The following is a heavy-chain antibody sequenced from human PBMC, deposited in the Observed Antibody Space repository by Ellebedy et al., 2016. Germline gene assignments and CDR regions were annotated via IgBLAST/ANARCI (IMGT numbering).Heavy chain of an antibody. D-gene: IGHD3-22*01. J-gene: IGHJ4*02. CDR1: GGTFSSYA. CDR3: NLYYYDSSGYYSDY. CDR2: IIPIFGTA. V-gene: IGHV1-69*06. Sequence: SVKVSXXASGGTFSSYAISWVRQAPGQGLEWMGGIIPIFGTANYAQKFQGRVTITADKSTSTAYMELSSLRSEDTAVYYCNLYYYDSSGYYSDYWGQGTLVTVSS.